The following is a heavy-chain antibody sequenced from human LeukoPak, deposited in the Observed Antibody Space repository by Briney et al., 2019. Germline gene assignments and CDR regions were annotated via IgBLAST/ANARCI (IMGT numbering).Heavy chain of an antibody. J-gene: IGHJ6*02. CDR1: GGSIRSRKW. V-gene: IGHV4-4*02. D-gene: IGHD6-19*01. Sequence: SGTLSLTCAVSGGSIRSRKWWSWVRQPPGKGLEWIGEIYHSGSTTYNPSLGSRVNMSVDKSKNQFSLKLSSVTAADTAVYYCASTPGIAVAGTGYYYGMDVWGQGTTVTVSS. CDR2: IYHSGST. CDR3: ASTPGIAVAGTGYYYGMDV.